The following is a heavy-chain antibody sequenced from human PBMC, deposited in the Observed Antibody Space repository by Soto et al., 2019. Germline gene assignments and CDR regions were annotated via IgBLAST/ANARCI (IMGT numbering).Heavy chain of an antibody. Sequence: HPGGSLRLSCAASGFTVTNYYMSWVRQAPGKGLEWVSLIYSGGSTHFADSVKGRFTISRDNSQNTLYPQMNSLRAEDTGLYYCARAVPYNDFWTGYYFDYWGQGTLVTVSS. CDR1: GFTVTNYY. J-gene: IGHJ4*02. V-gene: IGHV3-53*01. D-gene: IGHD3-3*01. CDR2: IYSGGST. CDR3: ARAVPYNDFWTGYYFDY.